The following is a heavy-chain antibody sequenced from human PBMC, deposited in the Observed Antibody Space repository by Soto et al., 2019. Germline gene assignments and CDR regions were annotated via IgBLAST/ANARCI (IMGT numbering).Heavy chain of an antibody. D-gene: IGHD2-8*01. V-gene: IGHV1-18*01. CDR2: ISGHNGVT. J-gene: IGHJ4*02. Sequence: QVQLVQSGGEVKKPGASVKVSCKAAGYTLSSYGIIWVRQAPGQGLEWRGWISGHNGVTNDARKFQDIVIMNIEESTTTAYMGLWRLRSDDTAMYYCARDRQNYGTFDYWGQGTLVTVSS. CDR3: ARDRQNYGTFDY. CDR1: GYTLSSYG.